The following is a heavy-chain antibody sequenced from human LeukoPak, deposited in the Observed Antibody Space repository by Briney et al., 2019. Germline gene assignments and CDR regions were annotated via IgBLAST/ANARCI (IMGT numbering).Heavy chain of an antibody. CDR2: INHSGST. Sequence: SSETLSLTCAVYGGSFSGYYWSWIRQPPGKGLEWIGEINHSGSTNYNPSLKSRVTISVDTSKNQFSLKLSSVTAADTAVYYCARDARFGDYFDYWGQGTLVTVSS. V-gene: IGHV4-34*01. CDR3: ARDARFGDYFDY. CDR1: GGSFSGYY. J-gene: IGHJ4*02. D-gene: IGHD3-10*01.